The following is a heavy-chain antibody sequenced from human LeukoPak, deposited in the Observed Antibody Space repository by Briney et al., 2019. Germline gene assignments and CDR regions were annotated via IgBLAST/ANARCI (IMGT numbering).Heavy chain of an antibody. CDR3: ARAAGGPIYYYYYYMDV. D-gene: IGHD4-23*01. CDR2: IYYSGST. Sequence: PSETLSLTCTVSGGSISSGGYHWSRIRQHPGKGLEWIGYIYYSGSTYYNPSLKSRVTISVDMSKNQFSLKLSSVTAADTAVYYCARAAGGPIYYYYYYMDVWGKGTTVTVSS. J-gene: IGHJ6*03. CDR1: GGSISSGGYH. V-gene: IGHV4-31*03.